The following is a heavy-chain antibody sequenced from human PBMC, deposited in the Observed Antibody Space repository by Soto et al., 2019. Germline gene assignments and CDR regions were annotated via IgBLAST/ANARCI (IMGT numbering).Heavy chain of an antibody. Sequence: PGGCLRLSCAASGFTFRNYWMHWVRQAPGKGLMWVARITDDGSGASYADSVKGRFTISRDNAKNTLYLQMNSLRAEDTAVYYCAGITQGDLIYWGQGTLVTVSS. J-gene: IGHJ4*02. CDR3: AGITQGDLIY. V-gene: IGHV3-74*01. CDR2: ITDDGSGA. D-gene: IGHD1-26*01. CDR1: GFTFRNYW.